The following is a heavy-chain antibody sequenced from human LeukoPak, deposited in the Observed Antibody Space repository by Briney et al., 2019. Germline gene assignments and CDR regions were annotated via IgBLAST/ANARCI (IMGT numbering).Heavy chain of an antibody. J-gene: IGHJ4*02. CDR3: AKAPYGSGGVFDY. Sequence: PGGSLRLSCAASGFTFSRHSMNWVRQAPGKGLEWVSSISSSSIYIYYADSVKGRFTISRDNAKNSLYLQMNSLRAEDTALYYCAKAPYGSGGVFDYWGQGTLVTVSS. CDR1: GFTFSRHS. D-gene: IGHD3-10*01. V-gene: IGHV3-21*04. CDR2: ISSSSIYI.